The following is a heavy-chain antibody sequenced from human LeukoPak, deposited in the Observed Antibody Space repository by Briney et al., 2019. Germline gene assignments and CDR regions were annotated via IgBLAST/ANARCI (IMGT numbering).Heavy chain of an antibody. D-gene: IGHD6-19*01. CDR3: ARDRIAVAATETSFDY. Sequence: GGSLRLSCAASGFIFSRYNMNWVRQAPGKGLEWVSSISGSSSYIYYADSVKGRFTISRGNATNSLYLQMNSLRAEDTAVYYCARDRIAVAATETSFDYWGQGTLVTVSS. CDR2: ISGSSSYI. V-gene: IGHV3-21*01. J-gene: IGHJ4*02. CDR1: GFIFSRYN.